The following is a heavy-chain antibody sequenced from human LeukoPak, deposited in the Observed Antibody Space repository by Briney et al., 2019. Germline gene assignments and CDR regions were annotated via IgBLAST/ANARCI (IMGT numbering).Heavy chain of an antibody. D-gene: IGHD3-3*01. J-gene: IGHJ4*01. CDR3: ATFFGVIDDPLDY. CDR2: ISHSGTT. Sequence: PSETPSLTCAVSGYSISSSYYWGWIRQPPGQGLEWIGTISHSGTTFYNSSLRTRVTISLDTSRNRFSLNLTSATAADTAIYYCATFFGVIDDPLDYWGHGTLVTVSA. CDR1: GYSISSSYY. V-gene: IGHV4-38-2*01.